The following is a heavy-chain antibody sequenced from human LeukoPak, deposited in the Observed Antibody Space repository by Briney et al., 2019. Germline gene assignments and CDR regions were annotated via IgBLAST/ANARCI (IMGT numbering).Heavy chain of an antibody. CDR3: AKDQGQYSSGWYWPSDY. J-gene: IGHJ4*02. CDR1: GFTFSSYA. D-gene: IGHD6-19*01. V-gene: IGHV3-23*01. CDR2: ISGSGGST. Sequence: PGGSLRLSCAASGFTFSSYAMSRVRQAPGKRLEWVSAISGSGGSTYYADSVKGRFTISRDNSKNTLYLQMNSLRAEDTAVYYCAKDQGQYSSGWYWPSDYWDQGTLVTVSS.